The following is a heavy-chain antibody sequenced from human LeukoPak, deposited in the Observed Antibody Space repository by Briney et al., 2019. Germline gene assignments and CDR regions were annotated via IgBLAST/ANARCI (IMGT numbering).Heavy chain of an antibody. V-gene: IGHV3-23*01. Sequence: PGGSLRLSCAASGFTLSSYPMGWVRQAPGKGLDWVPAIPASGGNTYYADSVKGRCTISRDNSKNTLYLQVNSLRAEDTAVYYCAKGNGYSYGRYYFDYWGQGTLVTVSS. CDR2: IPASGGNT. CDR3: AKGNGYSYGRYYFDY. D-gene: IGHD5-18*01. CDR1: GFTLSSYP. J-gene: IGHJ4*02.